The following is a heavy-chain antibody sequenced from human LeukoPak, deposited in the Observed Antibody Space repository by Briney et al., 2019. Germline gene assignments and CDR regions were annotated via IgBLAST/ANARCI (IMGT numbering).Heavy chain of an antibody. CDR3: ARGYSYGLTYYFDY. V-gene: IGHV1-2*02. CDR2: INPNSGGT. CDR1: GYPFTDYY. J-gene: IGHJ4*02. Sequence: ASVKVSCKASGYPFTDYYMHWVRQAPGQGLEWMGWINPNSGGTNYAQKFQGRVTMTRDTSISTAYMELSRLRSDDTAVYYCARGYSYGLTYYFDYWGQGTLVTVSS. D-gene: IGHD5-18*01.